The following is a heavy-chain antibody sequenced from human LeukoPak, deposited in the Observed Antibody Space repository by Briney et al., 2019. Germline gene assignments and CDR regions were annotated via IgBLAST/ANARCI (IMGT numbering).Heavy chain of an antibody. Sequence: SVKVSCKASGYTSTAYYVHWLRQAPGQGLEWVGWINPIFGTANYAQKFQGRVTITTDESTSTAYMELSSLRSEDTAVYYCASASPWDSSSPAYYMDVWGKGTTVTVSS. CDR2: INPIFGTA. J-gene: IGHJ6*03. D-gene: IGHD6-6*01. V-gene: IGHV1-69*05. CDR3: ASASPWDSSSPAYYMDV. CDR1: GYTSTAYY.